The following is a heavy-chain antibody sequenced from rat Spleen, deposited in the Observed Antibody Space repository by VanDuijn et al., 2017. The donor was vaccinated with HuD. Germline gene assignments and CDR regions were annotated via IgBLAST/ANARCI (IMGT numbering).Heavy chain of an antibody. Sequence: EVQLVESGGGLVLPGRSLRLSCVASGFTFNNYWLNWIRQAPGKGLEWVASISNTGGTIYYPDSVKGRFTISRHNTQNTLYLQMNSLRSEDTATYYCTRDRPYGGMDAWGQGASVTVSS. D-gene: IGHD1-11*01. CDR2: ISNTGGTI. J-gene: IGHJ4*01. CDR1: GFTFNNYW. V-gene: IGHV5-31*01. CDR3: TRDRPYGGMDA.